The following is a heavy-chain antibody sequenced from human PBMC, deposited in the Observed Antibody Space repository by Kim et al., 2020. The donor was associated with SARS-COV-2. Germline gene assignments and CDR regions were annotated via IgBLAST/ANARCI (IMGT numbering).Heavy chain of an antibody. CDR2: ISDSGEIT. CDR3: AKDIDHIPGRHYYYGLDV. CDR1: DFSFGKYA. V-gene: IGHV3-23*01. J-gene: IGHJ6*01. Sequence: GGSLRLSCSGSDFSFGKYAMNWVRQFPGTGLEWVSGISDSGEITYHADTVRVRFTISTDNSKNTLFLQMSRLRIEDTAIYYCAKDIDHIPGRHYYYGLDV.